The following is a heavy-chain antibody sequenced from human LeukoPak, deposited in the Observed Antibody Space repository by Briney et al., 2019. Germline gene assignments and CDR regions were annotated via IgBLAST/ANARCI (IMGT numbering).Heavy chain of an antibody. CDR1: GFIFSNYA. Sequence: GGSLRLSRAASGFIFSNYAMSWVRQAPGKGLEWVSAIGGRDGGTYYADSVKGRFTVSRDDPKNTLYLQMNTLRAEDTAVYYCAKWGDYDILTGYYDSDYWGQGTLVTVSS. V-gene: IGHV3-23*01. CDR2: IGGRDGGT. D-gene: IGHD3-9*01. J-gene: IGHJ4*02. CDR3: AKWGDYDILTGYYDSDY.